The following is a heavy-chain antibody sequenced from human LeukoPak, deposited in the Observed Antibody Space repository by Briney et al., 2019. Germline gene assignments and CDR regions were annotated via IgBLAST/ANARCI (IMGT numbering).Heavy chain of an antibody. V-gene: IGHV4-39*01. Sequence: PSETLSLTCTVSGGSISSSSYYWGWIRQPPGKGLEWIGSISYSGSPNYNPSLKSRVTISVDTSKHQFSLKLSSVTAADTAVYYCATKVVEYSSSWSPFYYYYMDVWGKRTTVTVSS. CDR3: ATKVVEYSSSWSPFYYYYMDV. J-gene: IGHJ6*03. CDR2: ISYSGSP. D-gene: IGHD6-13*01. CDR1: GGSISSSSYY.